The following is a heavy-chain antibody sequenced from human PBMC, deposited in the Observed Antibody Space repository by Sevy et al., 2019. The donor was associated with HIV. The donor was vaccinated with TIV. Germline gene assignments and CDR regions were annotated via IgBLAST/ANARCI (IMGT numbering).Heavy chain of an antibody. Sequence: GGSLRLSCAASGFTFSNYNMNWVRQAPGKGLEWVSSISSSSRYIFYADSMMGRFTISRDNAKHSLYLQMNSLRAEDTAVYYCARVVAYCSGGSCFPGYYYGMDVWGQGTTVTVSS. D-gene: IGHD2-15*01. V-gene: IGHV3-21*01. CDR1: GFTFSNYN. CDR3: ARVVAYCSGGSCFPGYYYGMDV. CDR2: ISSSSRYI. J-gene: IGHJ6*02.